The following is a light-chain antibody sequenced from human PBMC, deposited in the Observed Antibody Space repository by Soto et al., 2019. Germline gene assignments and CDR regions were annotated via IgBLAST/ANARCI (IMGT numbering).Light chain of an antibody. CDR3: QQYGSSPIT. J-gene: IGKJ5*01. V-gene: IGKV3-20*01. Sequence: EIVLTQSPGTLSLSPGERATLSCRASQSVSSSYLAWYQQKPGQAPRLLIYDTSTRATGIPDRFSGSGSGTDFTLTISRLEPEDFAVYYCQQYGSSPITFGQGTRLEIK. CDR2: DTS. CDR1: QSVSSSY.